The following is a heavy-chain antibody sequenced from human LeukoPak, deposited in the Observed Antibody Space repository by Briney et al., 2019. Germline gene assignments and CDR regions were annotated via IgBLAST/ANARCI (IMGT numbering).Heavy chain of an antibody. CDR2: INHSGST. CDR3: ARENLAYCGGDCYYDY. J-gene: IGHJ4*02. D-gene: IGHD2-21*02. CDR1: GGSFSGYY. V-gene: IGHV4-34*01. Sequence: SETLSLTCAVYGGSFSGYYWSWIRQPPGKGLEWIGEINHSGSTNYNPSLKSRVTISVDTSKNQFSLKLSSVTAADTAVYYCARENLAYCGGDCYYDYWGQGTLVTVSS.